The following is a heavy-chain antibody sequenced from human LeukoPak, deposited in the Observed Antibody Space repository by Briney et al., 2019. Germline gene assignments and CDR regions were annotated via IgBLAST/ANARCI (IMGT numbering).Heavy chain of an antibody. CDR1: GFTFSSYG. J-gene: IGHJ6*02. D-gene: IGHD3-10*01. CDR2: ISYDGSNK. CDR3: ALLWFGDGYYYYGMDV. V-gene: IGHV3-30*03. Sequence: HPGRSLRLSCAAFGFTFSSYGMHCVRQAPGKGLEWVAVISYDGSNKYYADSVKGRFTISRDNSKNTLYLQMNSLRAEDTAVYYCALLWFGDGYYYYGMDVWGQGTTVTVSS.